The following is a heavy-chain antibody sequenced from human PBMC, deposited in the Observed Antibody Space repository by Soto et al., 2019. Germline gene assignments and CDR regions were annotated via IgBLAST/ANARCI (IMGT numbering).Heavy chain of an antibody. J-gene: IGHJ5*02. V-gene: IGHV1-2*04. Sequence: ASVKVSCKASGYTFTGYYMHWVRQAPGQGLEWMGWINPNSGGTNYAQKFQGWVTMTRDTSISTAYMELSRLRSDDTAVYYCARGRDCSGGSCYNWFDPWGQGTLVTVSS. D-gene: IGHD2-15*01. CDR1: GYTFTGYY. CDR2: INPNSGGT. CDR3: ARGRDCSGGSCYNWFDP.